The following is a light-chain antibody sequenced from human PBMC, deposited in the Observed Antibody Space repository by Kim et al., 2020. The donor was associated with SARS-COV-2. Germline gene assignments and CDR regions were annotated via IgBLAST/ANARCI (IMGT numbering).Light chain of an antibody. CDR3: NSRDSSGNHWV. V-gene: IGLV3-19*01. CDR1: SLRRYY. J-gene: IGLJ3*02. Sequence: LGQTVRITCQGDSLRRYYASWYQQKPGQAPVLVIYGKNNRPSGIPDRFSGSSSGNTASLTITGAQAEDEADYYCNSRDSSGNHWVFGGGTKLTVL. CDR2: GKN.